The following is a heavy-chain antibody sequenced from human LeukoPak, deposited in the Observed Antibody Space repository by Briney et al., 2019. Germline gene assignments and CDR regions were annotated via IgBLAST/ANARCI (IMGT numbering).Heavy chain of an antibody. V-gene: IGHV3-21*01. CDR1: GFTFSSYS. CDR2: ISSSSSYI. D-gene: IGHD6-13*01. J-gene: IGHJ4*02. CDR3: ARDSSGVAAALSVFDY. Sequence: GGSLRLSCAASGFTFSSYSMNWVRQAPGKGLEWVSSISSSSSYIYYADSVKGRFTISRDNAKNSLYLQMNSLRAEDTAVYYCARDSSGVAAALSVFDYWGQGTLVTVSS.